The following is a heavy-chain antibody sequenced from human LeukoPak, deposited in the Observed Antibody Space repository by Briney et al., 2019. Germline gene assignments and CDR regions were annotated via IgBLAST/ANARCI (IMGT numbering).Heavy chain of an antibody. CDR1: GLTFSSYW. J-gene: IGHJ4*02. CDR3: ARRFRNYRY. CDR2: RKQDGSEK. D-gene: IGHD5-24*01. V-gene: IGHV3-7*01. Sequence: PGGSLRLSCAASGLTFSSYWMSWVRQAPGKWLEWVANRKQDGSEKYYVDSVKGRFTISRDNAKNSLYLQMNSLRAEDTDLCGSARRFRNYRYGGQGTLVSVSS.